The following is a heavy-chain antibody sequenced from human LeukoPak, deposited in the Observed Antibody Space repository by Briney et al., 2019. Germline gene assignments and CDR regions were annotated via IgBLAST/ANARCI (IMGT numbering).Heavy chain of an antibody. D-gene: IGHD2-15*01. CDR3: AKDIRSCSGGSCYPYGMDV. CDR2: ISWNSGSI. V-gene: IGHV3-9*01. CDR1: GFTFDDYA. J-gene: IGHJ6*02. Sequence: GRSLRLSCAASGFTFDDYAMHWVRQAPGKGLEWVSGISWNSGSIGYADSVKGRFTISRDNAKNSLYLQMNSLRAEDAALYYCAKDIRSCSGGSCYPYGMDVWGQGTTVTVSS.